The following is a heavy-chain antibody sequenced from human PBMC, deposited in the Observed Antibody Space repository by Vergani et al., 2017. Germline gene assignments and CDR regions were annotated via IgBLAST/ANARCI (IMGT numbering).Heavy chain of an antibody. CDR2: IYHRGST. V-gene: IGHV4-4*02. CDR1: GGSISSSNW. CDR3: ATLGYCSSPSCSVRSVGY. D-gene: IGHD2-2*01. J-gene: IGHJ4*02. Sequence: QVQLQESGPGLVKPSGTLSLTCAVSGGSISSSNWWSWVRPPLGKGLEWLGEIYHRGSTNYNPSLTSRVTISVDKSKNQFSLNLSSVNAADTAVYYCATLGYCSSPSCSVRSVGYWGQGTLVTVSS.